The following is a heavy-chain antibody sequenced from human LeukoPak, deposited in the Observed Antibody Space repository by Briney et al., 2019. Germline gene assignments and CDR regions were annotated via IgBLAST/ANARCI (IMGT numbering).Heavy chain of an antibody. CDR1: GFTFTSYN. J-gene: IGHJ3*02. V-gene: IGHV3-21*01. CDR2: ITSSSSYI. Sequence: RTGGSLRLSCAASGFTFTSYNMNWVRQAPGKGLEWVSSITSSSSYIYYADSVKGRFTISRDNAKNSLYLQMNSLRAEDTAVYYCASPLWLPTSNDAFDIWGQGTMVTVSS. CDR3: ASPLWLPTSNDAFDI. D-gene: IGHD3-22*01.